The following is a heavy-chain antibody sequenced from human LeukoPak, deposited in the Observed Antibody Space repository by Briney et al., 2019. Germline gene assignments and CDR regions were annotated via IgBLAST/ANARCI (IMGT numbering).Heavy chain of an antibody. Sequence: SETLSLTCTVSGGSINNYYWSWIRQPAGKGLEWIGRIYTTGSTNYNPSLKSRVTMSVDTSKNQFSLKLSSVTAADTAVYYCARVTITMVWYYMDVWGKGTTVTISS. D-gene: IGHD3-10*01. V-gene: IGHV4-4*07. CDR3: ARVTITMVWYYMDV. CDR2: IYTTGST. CDR1: GGSINNYY. J-gene: IGHJ6*03.